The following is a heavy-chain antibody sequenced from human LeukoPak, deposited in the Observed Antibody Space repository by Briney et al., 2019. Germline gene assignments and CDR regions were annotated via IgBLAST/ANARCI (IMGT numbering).Heavy chain of an antibody. CDR3: ARDEMPTFDAFDM. D-gene: IGHD2-2*01. CDR1: GYTFTGYY. CDR2: VNPNTGGA. V-gene: IGHV1-2*02. Sequence: GAPVKVSCKASGYTFTGYYIHWVRQAPGQGLEWMGWVNPNTGGANYAQTFQGRVTMTRDTSITTAYMELSRLRSDDTAVYYCARDEMPTFDAFDMWGQGTMVTVSS. J-gene: IGHJ3*02.